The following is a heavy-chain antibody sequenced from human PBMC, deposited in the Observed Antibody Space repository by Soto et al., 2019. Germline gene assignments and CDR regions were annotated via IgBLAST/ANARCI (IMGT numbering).Heavy chain of an antibody. CDR1: GGSFSGYY. J-gene: IGHJ4*02. D-gene: IGHD5-18*01. Sequence: SDTLSLTCAVYGGSFSGYYWSWIRQPPGKGLEWIGEINHSGSTNYNPSLKSRVTISVDTSKNQFSLKLSSVTAADTAVYYCARERGYSYGYIVYWGQGSRVTVSS. V-gene: IGHV4-34*01. CDR2: INHSGST. CDR3: ARERGYSYGYIVY.